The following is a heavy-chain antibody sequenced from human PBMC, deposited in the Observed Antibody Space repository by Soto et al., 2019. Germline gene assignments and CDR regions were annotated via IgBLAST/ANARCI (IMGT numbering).Heavy chain of an antibody. Sequence: SSVKVSCKASGYTFTSYGISWVRQAPGQGLEWMGWISAYNGNTNYAQKLQGRVTMTTDTSTSTAYMELRSLRSDDTAVYYCARGGGYCSSTSCHLDYWGQGTLVTVSS. J-gene: IGHJ4*02. D-gene: IGHD2-2*01. CDR2: ISAYNGNT. CDR3: ARGGGYCSSTSCHLDY. V-gene: IGHV1-18*01. CDR1: GYTFTSYG.